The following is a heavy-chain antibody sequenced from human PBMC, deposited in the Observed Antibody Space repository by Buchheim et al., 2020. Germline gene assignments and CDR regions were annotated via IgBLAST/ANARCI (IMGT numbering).Heavy chain of an antibody. Sequence: EVQLVESGGGLVKPGGSLRLSCAASGFTFSSYSMNWVRQAPGKGLEWVSSISSSSSYIYYADSVKGRFTISRDNAKNSLYLQMNSLRAEDTAVYYCAISITMIVVVKDPNAFDIWGQGT. J-gene: IGHJ3*02. CDR3: AISITMIVVVKDPNAFDI. CDR2: ISSSSSYI. V-gene: IGHV3-21*01. D-gene: IGHD3-22*01. CDR1: GFTFSSYS.